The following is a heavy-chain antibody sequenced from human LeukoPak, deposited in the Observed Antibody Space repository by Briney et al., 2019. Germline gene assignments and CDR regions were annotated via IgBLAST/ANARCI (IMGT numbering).Heavy chain of an antibody. Sequence: ASVRVSCKASGYTFTSYDINWVRQATGQGLEWMGWMNPNSGNTGYAQKFQGRVTMTRNTSISTAYMELSSLRSEDTAVYYCARGPPLWFGEFDFDYWGQGTLVTVSS. J-gene: IGHJ4*02. CDR1: GYTFTSYD. CDR2: MNPNSGNT. V-gene: IGHV1-8*01. D-gene: IGHD3-10*01. CDR3: ARGPPLWFGEFDFDY.